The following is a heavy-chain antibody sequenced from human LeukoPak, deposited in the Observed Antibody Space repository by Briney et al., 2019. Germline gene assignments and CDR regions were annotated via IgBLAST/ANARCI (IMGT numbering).Heavy chain of an antibody. CDR1: GGSISSYY. V-gene: IGHV4-4*07. CDR2: IYTSGST. CDR3: ARDGVYCSSTSCPPHFDY. D-gene: IGHD2-2*01. Sequence: SETLSLTCTVSGGSISSYYWSWIRQPAGKGLEWIGRIYTSGSTNYNPSLKSRVTMSVDTSKNQFSLKLSSVTAADTAVYYCARDGVYCSSTSCPPHFDYWGQGTLVTVSS. J-gene: IGHJ4*02.